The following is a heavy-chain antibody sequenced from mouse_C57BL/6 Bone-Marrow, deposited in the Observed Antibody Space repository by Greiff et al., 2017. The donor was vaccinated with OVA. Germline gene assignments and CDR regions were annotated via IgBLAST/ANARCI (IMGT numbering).Heavy chain of an antibody. D-gene: IGHD2-5*01. Sequence: DVKLVESGGGLVQPGGSLKLSCAASGFTFSDYYMYWVRQTPEKRLEWVAYISNGGGSTYYPDTVKGRFTISRDNAKNTLYLQMSRLKSEDTAMYYCARHNYSNYNLGVYAMDYWGQGTSVTVSS. CDR3: ARHNYSNYNLGVYAMDY. V-gene: IGHV5-12*01. J-gene: IGHJ4*01. CDR1: GFTFSDYY. CDR2: ISNGGGST.